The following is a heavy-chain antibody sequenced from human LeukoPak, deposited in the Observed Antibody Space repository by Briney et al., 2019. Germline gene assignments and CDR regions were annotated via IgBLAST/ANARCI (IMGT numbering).Heavy chain of an antibody. CDR3: ARLATDYDFWSGYYTGQTTHYYYYMDV. D-gene: IGHD3-3*01. V-gene: IGHV4-59*08. CDR2: IYYSGST. CDR1: GGSISSYY. Sequence: SETLSLTCTVSGGSISSYYRSWIRQPPGKGLEWIGYIYYSGSTNYNPSLKSRVTISVDTSKNQFSLKLSSVTAADTAVYYCARLATDYDFWSGYYTGQTTHYYYYMDVWGKGTTVTVSS. J-gene: IGHJ6*03.